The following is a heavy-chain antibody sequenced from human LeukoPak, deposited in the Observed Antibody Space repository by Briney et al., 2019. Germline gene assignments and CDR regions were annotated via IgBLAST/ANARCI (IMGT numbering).Heavy chain of an antibody. CDR2: ICGSGGST. J-gene: IGHJ5*02. Sequence: GGSLRLSCAASGFTFSSYAMSWVRQAPGKGLEWVSAICGSGGSTYYADSVKGRFTISRDNSKNTLYLQMNSLRAEDTAVYYCAKTLLAAMVNNWFDPWGQGTLVTVSS. CDR1: GFTFSSYA. CDR3: AKTLLAAMVNNWFDP. V-gene: IGHV3-23*01. D-gene: IGHD5-18*01.